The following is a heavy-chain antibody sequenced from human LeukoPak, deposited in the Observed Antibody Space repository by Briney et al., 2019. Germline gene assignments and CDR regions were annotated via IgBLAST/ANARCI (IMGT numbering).Heavy chain of an antibody. CDR1: GGSISSSNW. V-gene: IGHV4-4*02. Sequence: PSGTLSLTCAVSGGSISSSNWWSWVRQPPGKGLEWIGEIYHSGSTNYNPSLKSRVTISVDTSKNQFSLKLSSVTAADTAVYYCARGLTLYYYYMDVWGKGTTVTVSS. CDR2: IYHSGST. CDR3: ARGLTLYYYYMDV. J-gene: IGHJ6*03.